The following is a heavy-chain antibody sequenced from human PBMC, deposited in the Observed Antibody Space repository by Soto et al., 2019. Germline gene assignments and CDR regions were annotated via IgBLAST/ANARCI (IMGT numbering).Heavy chain of an antibody. CDR2: IKQDGSDK. CDR1: GFNFSRHW. CDR3: ARTRDSSADFDC. D-gene: IGHD6-25*01. Sequence: PVGPQGLSYGASGFNFSRHWVTWVRKAPGKGLEWVANIKQDGSDKYYVDSVKGRFTISRDNAKNSLYLQMNSLRAEDTAVYYCARTRDSSADFDCWGQGTLVNVSS. J-gene: IGHJ4*02. V-gene: IGHV3-7*01.